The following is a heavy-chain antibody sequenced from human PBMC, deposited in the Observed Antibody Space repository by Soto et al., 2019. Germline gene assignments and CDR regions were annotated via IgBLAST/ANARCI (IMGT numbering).Heavy chain of an antibody. D-gene: IGHD6-13*01. CDR2: IVVGSGNT. Sequence: SVKVSCKASGFTFTSSAMQWVRQARGQRLEWIGWIVVGSGNTNYAQKFQERVTITRDMSTSTAYMEQSSLRSEDTAVYYCAAVPIAAAIPGYWGQGTLVTVSS. V-gene: IGHV1-58*02. J-gene: IGHJ4*02. CDR1: GFTFTSSA. CDR3: AAVPIAAAIPGY.